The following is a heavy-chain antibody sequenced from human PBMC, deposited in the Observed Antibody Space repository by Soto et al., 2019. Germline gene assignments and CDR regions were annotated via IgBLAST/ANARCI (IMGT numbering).Heavy chain of an antibody. V-gene: IGHV4-31*03. D-gene: IGHD6-13*01. CDR1: GGSLSSGGYY. J-gene: IGHJ5*02. Sequence: QVQLLESGPGLVKPSQTLSLTCTVSGGSLSSGGYYWSWIRQHPGKGLEWIGYIYYSGSTYYNPSLKSRGTISVDTSKNQFALKLSSVTAADTAVYYCARGSSSWYWFDPWGQGTLVTVSS. CDR2: IYYSGST. CDR3: ARGSSSWYWFDP.